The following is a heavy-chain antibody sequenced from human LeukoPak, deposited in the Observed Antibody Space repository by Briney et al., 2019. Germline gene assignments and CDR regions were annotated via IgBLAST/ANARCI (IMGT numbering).Heavy chain of an antibody. CDR3: AKEALFWSPFFDY. CDR1: GFTFSSYG. D-gene: IGHD3-3*01. CDR2: ISYDGSNK. Sequence: GGSLRLSCAASGFTFSSYGVHWVRQAPGKGLEWVAVISYDGSNKYYADSVKGRFTISRDNSKSTLYLQMNSLRAEDTAVYYCAKEALFWSPFFDYWGQGTLVTVSS. J-gene: IGHJ4*02. V-gene: IGHV3-30*18.